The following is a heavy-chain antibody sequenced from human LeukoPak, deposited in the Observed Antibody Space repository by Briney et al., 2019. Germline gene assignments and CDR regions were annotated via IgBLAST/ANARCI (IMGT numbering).Heavy chain of an antibody. J-gene: IGHJ4*02. D-gene: IGHD3-22*01. Sequence: PSETLSLTCAVYGGSFSGYYWSWIRQPPGKGLEWIGEINHSGSTNYNPSLKSRVTISVDTSKNQFSLELSSVTAADTAVYYCARGLSPSSGYYSLYYFDYWGQGTLVTVSS. CDR1: GGSFSGYY. CDR2: INHSGST. V-gene: IGHV4-34*01. CDR3: ARGLSPSSGYYSLYYFDY.